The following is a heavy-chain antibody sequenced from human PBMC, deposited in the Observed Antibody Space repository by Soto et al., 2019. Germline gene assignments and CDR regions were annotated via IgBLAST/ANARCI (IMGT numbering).Heavy chain of an antibody. CDR1: GFTFSTYW. Sequence: GGSLRLSCVASGFTFSTYWMSWVRLAPGKGLEWISSINRGGTAVYYADSVKGRFTISRDNAKNSLYLQMNSLRAEDTAVYYCGSSASPDAYWGQGTLVTVSS. D-gene: IGHD3-22*01. CDR3: GSSASPDAY. CDR2: INRGGTAV. J-gene: IGHJ4*02. V-gene: IGHV3-48*01.